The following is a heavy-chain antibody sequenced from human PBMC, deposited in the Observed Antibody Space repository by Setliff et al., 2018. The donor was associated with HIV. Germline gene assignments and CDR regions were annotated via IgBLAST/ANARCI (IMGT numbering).Heavy chain of an antibody. V-gene: IGHV1-24*01. CDR3: ARTPGTIWGYDY. D-gene: IGHD3-9*01. CDR1: GYTLTELS. CDR2: FDPEDGET. J-gene: IGHJ4*02. Sequence: ASVKVSCKVSGYTLTELSRHWVRQAPGKGLEWMGGFDPEDGETIYAQKFQGRVTMTEDTSTDTAYMELSSLRSEDTAVYYCARTPGTIWGYDYWGRGTLVTVSS.